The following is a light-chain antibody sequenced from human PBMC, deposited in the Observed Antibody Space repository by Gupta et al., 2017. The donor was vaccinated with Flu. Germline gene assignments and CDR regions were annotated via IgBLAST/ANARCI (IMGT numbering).Light chain of an antibody. CDR3: QAWDSSTPNWV. CDR2: QDS. J-gene: IGLJ3*02. V-gene: IGLV3-1*01. Sequence: GDKLGDKYACWYQQKPGQSPVLVTYQDSKRPSGIPERFSGSNSGNTATLTISGTQAMDEADYYCQAWDSSTPNWVFGGGTKLTVL. CDR1: KLGDKY.